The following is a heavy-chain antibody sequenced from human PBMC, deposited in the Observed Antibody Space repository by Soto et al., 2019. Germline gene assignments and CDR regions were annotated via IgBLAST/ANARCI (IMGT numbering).Heavy chain of an antibody. Sequence: QVQLVQSGAEVKKPGSSVKVSCKASGGTFTSYAISWVRQAPGQGLEWMGRIIPILGLANYAQNFQGRLTITADKSTSTAFMELTPMTSADTAVYFCAPRLYRSGSDALDIWRQGTVVTVSS. CDR3: APRLYRSGSDALDI. J-gene: IGHJ3*02. V-gene: IGHV1-69*02. CDR2: IIPILGLA. D-gene: IGHD3-10*01. CDR1: GGTFTSYA.